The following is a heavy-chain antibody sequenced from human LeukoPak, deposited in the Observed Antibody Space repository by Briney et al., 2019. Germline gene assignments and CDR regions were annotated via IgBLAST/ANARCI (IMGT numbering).Heavy chain of an antibody. CDR3: TKGGMTTMTAFDF. V-gene: IGHV3-9*01. Sequence: PGGPLRLSCAASGFTFDDYAMHWVRQAPGKGLEWVSGISWNSYNIGYADSVKGRFTISRDNAKNSMYLQMNSLRAEDTALYYCTKGGMTTMTAFDFWGQGTLVTVSS. J-gene: IGHJ4*02. D-gene: IGHD4-17*01. CDR1: GFTFDDYA. CDR2: ISWNSYNI.